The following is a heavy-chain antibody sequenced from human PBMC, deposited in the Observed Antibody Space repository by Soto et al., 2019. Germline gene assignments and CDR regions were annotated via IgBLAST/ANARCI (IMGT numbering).Heavy chain of an antibody. J-gene: IGHJ4*02. CDR2: IYYSGST. CDR1: GGSVSSGSYY. Sequence: QVQLQESGPGLVKPSETLSLTCTVSGGSVSSGSYYWGWIRQPPGQGLEGIGYIYYSGSTNYNHSLKSRVTISVDTSKNQFSLKLSSVTAADTAVYYCATEYYDSSGIRPFDYWGQGTLVTVSS. CDR3: ATEYYDSSGIRPFDY. D-gene: IGHD3-22*01. V-gene: IGHV4-61*01.